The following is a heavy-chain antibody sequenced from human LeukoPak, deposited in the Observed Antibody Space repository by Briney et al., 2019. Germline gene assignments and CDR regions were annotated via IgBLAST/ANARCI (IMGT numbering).Heavy chain of an antibody. CDR2: TYPGDSDT. D-gene: IGHD6-13*01. J-gene: IGHJ4*02. V-gene: IGHV5-51*01. Sequence: GESLKISCQGSGYSFTNYWIGWVRQMPGKGLEWMGITYPGDSDTTYSPSFQGQVTISADKSISSAYLQWSSLKASDTAVYYCARRWGDSSSSFDYWGQGSLVTVSS. CDR1: GYSFTNYW. CDR3: ARRWGDSSSSFDY.